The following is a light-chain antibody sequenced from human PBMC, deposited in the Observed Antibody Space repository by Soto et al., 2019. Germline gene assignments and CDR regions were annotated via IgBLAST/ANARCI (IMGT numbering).Light chain of an antibody. Sequence: ERVMTQSPATLSVSPGERATLSCRASQSVSSNLAWYQQKPGQSPRLLLYGASTRATGIPARFSGSGSGTEFTLTISSLQSEDFAVYYCQQYNKWPRTFRQGTKVDIK. CDR1: QSVSSN. CDR2: GAS. J-gene: IGKJ1*01. CDR3: QQYNKWPRT. V-gene: IGKV3-15*01.